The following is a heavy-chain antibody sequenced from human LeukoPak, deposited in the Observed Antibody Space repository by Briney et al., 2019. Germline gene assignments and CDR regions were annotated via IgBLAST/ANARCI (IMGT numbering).Heavy chain of an antibody. D-gene: IGHD3-22*01. Sequence: GGSLRLSCAASGFTFSNYSMNWVRQAPGKGLEWVSSIGTTGSYIFYADSVKGRFTISRDNAKNTLYLQMNSLRAEDTAVYYCARDRLNYDSSGYYFYWGQGTLVTVSS. J-gene: IGHJ4*02. V-gene: IGHV3-21*01. CDR1: GFTFSNYS. CDR3: ARDRLNYDSSGYYFY. CDR2: IGTTGSYI.